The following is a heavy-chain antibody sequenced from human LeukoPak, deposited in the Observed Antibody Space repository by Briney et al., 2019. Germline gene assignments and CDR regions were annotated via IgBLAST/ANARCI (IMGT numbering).Heavy chain of an antibody. CDR1: GFTFSSYS. V-gene: IGHV3-21*01. J-gene: IGHJ4*02. D-gene: IGHD3-22*01. Sequence: GGSLRLSCAASGFTFSSYSMNWVRQAPGKGLEWVSSISSSSSYIYYADSVKGRFTISRDNAKNSLYLQMNSLRAEDTAVYYCARSYDSSCYYYGYWGQGTLVTVSS. CDR3: ARSYDSSCYYYGY. CDR2: ISSSSSYI.